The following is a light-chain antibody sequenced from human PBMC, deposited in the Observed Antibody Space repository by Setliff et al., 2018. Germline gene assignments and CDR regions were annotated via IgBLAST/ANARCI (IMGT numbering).Light chain of an antibody. Sequence: QSALAQPASVSGSPGQSITISCAGTSSDIGSYHLVSWYQQHPGKVPKLMIYEVNKRPSGVSSRFSGSKSGNTASLTISGLQPEDEGDYYCCSYVTGGTLAFGGGTK. CDR2: EVN. CDR1: SSDIGSYHL. V-gene: IGLV2-23*02. J-gene: IGLJ3*02. CDR3: CSYVTGGTLA.